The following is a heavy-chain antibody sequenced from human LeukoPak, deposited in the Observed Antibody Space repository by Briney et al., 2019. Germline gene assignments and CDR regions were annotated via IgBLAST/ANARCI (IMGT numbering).Heavy chain of an antibody. J-gene: IGHJ4*02. D-gene: IGHD2-2*01. CDR3: AKDRGYCSSTSCYRYFDY. CDR1: GFTFYNYA. CDR2: ISGSGGST. V-gene: IGHV3-23*01. Sequence: GGSLRLSCVASGFTFYNYAMSWVRQAPGKGLEWVSAISGSGGSTYYADSVKGRFTISRDNSKNTLYLQMNSLRAEDTAVYYCAKDRGYCSSTSCYRYFDYWGQGTLVTVSS.